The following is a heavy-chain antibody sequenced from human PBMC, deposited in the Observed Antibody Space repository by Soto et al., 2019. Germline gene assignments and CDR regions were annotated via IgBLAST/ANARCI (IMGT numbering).Heavy chain of an antibody. D-gene: IGHD3-3*01. V-gene: IGHV4-31*03. CDR3: AREKYPDFWSDYYTSDTFDI. CDR2: IYYSGTT. J-gene: IGHJ3*02. CDR1: GGSITSGGHY. Sequence: PSETLSLTCTVSGGSITSGGHYWSWIRQHPGKGLAWIGYIYYSGTTYYNPSLKSRVTISIGTSKKQFSLKLSSVTAADTAMYYCAREKYPDFWSDYYTSDTFDIWGPGTMVTVSS.